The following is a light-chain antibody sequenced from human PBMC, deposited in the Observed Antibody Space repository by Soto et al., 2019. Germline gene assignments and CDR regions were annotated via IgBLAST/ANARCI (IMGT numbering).Light chain of an antibody. J-gene: IGKJ3*01. CDR2: GAS. CDR3: QQTYSSVT. V-gene: IGKV1-39*01. Sequence: DIQMTQFPSSLSASVGDRVTITCRASQSIRSYLNWYQQKPGKAPKLLISGASTLQSGVPSRFSGSGSGTDFILTISSLQPEDFATYSCQQTYSSVTFGPGTRVEIK. CDR1: QSIRSY.